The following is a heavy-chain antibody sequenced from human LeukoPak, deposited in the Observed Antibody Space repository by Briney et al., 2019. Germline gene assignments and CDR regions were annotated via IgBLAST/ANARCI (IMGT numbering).Heavy chain of an antibody. CDR1: GGSISSYY. Sequence: SETLSLTCTVSGGSISSYYWSWIRQPPGKGLEWIGYIYYSGSTNYNPSLKSRVTISVDTSKNQFSLKLSSVTAADTAVYYCARHLPSVRGYSSGWYSPFDYWGQGTLVTVSS. CDR2: IYYSGST. V-gene: IGHV4-59*08. J-gene: IGHJ4*02. CDR3: ARHLPSVRGYSSGWYSPFDY. D-gene: IGHD6-19*01.